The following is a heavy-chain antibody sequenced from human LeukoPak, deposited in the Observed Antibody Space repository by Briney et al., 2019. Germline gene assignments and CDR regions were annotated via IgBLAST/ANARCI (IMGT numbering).Heavy chain of an antibody. CDR1: GGSISNYY. CDR3: ARGANFGDSGLDAFDI. CDR2: IYYSGAS. V-gene: IGHV4-59*01. Sequence: SETLSLTCTVSGGSISNYYWSWIRQPPGKGLEWLSNIYYSGASNYSPSLYRRFTMSRDTSKKQFSLKLNSVTAADTAVYYCARGANFGDSGLDAFDIWGQGTVVTVSS. J-gene: IGHJ3*02. D-gene: IGHD4-17*01.